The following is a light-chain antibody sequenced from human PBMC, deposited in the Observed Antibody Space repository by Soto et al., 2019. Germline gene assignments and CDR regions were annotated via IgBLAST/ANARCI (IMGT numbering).Light chain of an antibody. V-gene: IGLV2-8*01. CDR2: EVS. CDR3: SSYAGSNNRYV. CDR1: SSDVGGYNF. Sequence: QSALTQPPSASGSPGQSVTISCTGTSSDVGGYNFVSWYQEHPSKAPKLIIYEVSKRPSGVPDRFSGSKSGNTASLTVSGLQAEDEADYYCSSYAGSNNRYVFGTGTKLTVL. J-gene: IGLJ1*01.